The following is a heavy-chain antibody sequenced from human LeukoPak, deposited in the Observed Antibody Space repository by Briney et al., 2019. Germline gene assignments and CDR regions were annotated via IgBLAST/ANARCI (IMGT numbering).Heavy chain of an antibody. CDR2: IYYSGST. J-gene: IGHJ3*02. D-gene: IGHD6-13*01. V-gene: IGHV4-59*01. Sequence: ETLSLTCTVSGGSISSYYWSWIRQPPGKGLEWIGYIYYSGSTNYNPSLKSRVTISVDTSKNQFSLKLSSVTAADTAVYYCARDGTGAFDIWGQGTMVTVSS. CDR1: GGSISSYY. CDR3: ARDGTGAFDI.